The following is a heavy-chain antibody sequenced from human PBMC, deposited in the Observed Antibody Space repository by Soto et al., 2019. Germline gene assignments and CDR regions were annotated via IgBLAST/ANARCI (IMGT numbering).Heavy chain of an antibody. J-gene: IGHJ4*02. CDR3: ARAIGSIYIFDY. CDR1: GGYISTYY. Sequence: PSETLSLTCTVSGGYISTYYWSWIRQPPGKGLEWIGYIYCSGSTNYNPSLKSRVTISVDTSKNQFSLKLNSVTAADTALFSCARAIGSIYIFDYGGQETLVTVPS. V-gene: IGHV4-59*01. CDR2: IYCSGST. D-gene: IGHD1-26*01.